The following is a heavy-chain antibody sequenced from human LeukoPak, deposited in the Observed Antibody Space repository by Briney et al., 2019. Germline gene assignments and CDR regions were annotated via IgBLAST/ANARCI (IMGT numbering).Heavy chain of an antibody. Sequence: GGSLRLSCAASGFTFSSYAMHWVRQAPGKGLEWVAVISYDGSNKYYADSVKGRFTISRDNSKNTLYLQMNSLRAEDTAVYYCARDDSSSWTIDYWGQGTLVTVSS. CDR2: ISYDGSNK. D-gene: IGHD6-13*01. CDR3: ARDDSSSWTIDY. CDR1: GFTFSSYA. J-gene: IGHJ4*02. V-gene: IGHV3-30-3*01.